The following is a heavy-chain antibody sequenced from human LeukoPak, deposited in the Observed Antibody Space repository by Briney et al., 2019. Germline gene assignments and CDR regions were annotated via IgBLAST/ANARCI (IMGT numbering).Heavy chain of an antibody. CDR3: ARAEVPAAIKSGAFDI. D-gene: IGHD2-2*01. J-gene: IGHJ3*02. Sequence: GRSLRLSCAASGFTFSSYGMHWVRQAPGKGLEWVAVIWNDGINKYYADSAKGRFTISRDNSKNTLYLQMNSLRAEDTAVYYCARAEVPAAIKSGAFDIWGQGIMVTVSS. CDR1: GFTFSSYG. CDR2: IWNDGINK. V-gene: IGHV3-33*01.